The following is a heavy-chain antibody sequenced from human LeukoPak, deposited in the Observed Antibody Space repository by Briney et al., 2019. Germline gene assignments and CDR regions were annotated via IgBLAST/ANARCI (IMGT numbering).Heavy chain of an antibody. CDR2: IYYSGST. CDR3: ARAWSGDFSPNWFDP. Sequence: PSETLSLTCSVSGGSISSYYWSWIRQPPGKGLEWIGYIYYSGSTNYNPSLKSRVTISVDTSKNQFSLKLSSVTAADTAVYYCARAWSGDFSPNWFDPWGQGTLVTVSS. CDR1: GGSISSYY. J-gene: IGHJ5*02. V-gene: IGHV4-59*01. D-gene: IGHD2-21*02.